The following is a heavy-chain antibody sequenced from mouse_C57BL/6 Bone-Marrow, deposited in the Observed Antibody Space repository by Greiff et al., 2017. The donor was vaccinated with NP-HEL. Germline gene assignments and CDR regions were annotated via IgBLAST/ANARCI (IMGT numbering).Heavy chain of an antibody. Sequence: VQLKESGPELVKPGASVKIPCKASGYTFTDYNLDWVKQSHGKSLEWIGDINPNNGGTIYNQKFKGKATLTVDKSSSTAYMELRSLTSEDTAVYYCARYDGYHWYFDVWGTGTTVTVSS. CDR1: GYTFTDYN. D-gene: IGHD2-3*01. CDR3: ARYDGYHWYFDV. V-gene: IGHV1-18*01. CDR2: INPNNGGT. J-gene: IGHJ1*03.